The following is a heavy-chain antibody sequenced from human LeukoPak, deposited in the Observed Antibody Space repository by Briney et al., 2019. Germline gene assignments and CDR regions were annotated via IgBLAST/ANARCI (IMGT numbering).Heavy chain of an antibody. CDR2: IYHSGST. CDR1: GGSISSNNW. Sequence: PSETLSLTCAVSGGSISSNNWWSWVRQPPGRGLERIGKIYHSGSTNYNPSLKSRVTISVDKSKNQFSLKLSSVTAADTAVYYCARDLLAGSGGLGDYWGQGTLATVPS. D-gene: IGHD3-10*01. J-gene: IGHJ4*02. CDR3: ARDLLAGSGGLGDY. V-gene: IGHV4-4*02.